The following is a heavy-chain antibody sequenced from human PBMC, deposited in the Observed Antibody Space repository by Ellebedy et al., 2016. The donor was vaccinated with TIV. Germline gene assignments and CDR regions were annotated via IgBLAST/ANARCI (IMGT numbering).Heavy chain of an antibody. V-gene: IGHV3-74*01. D-gene: IGHD3-3*01. J-gene: IGHJ4*02. CDR2: IRGDGIST. CDR1: GFILSNYW. Sequence: GESLKISXAASGFILSNYWMHWVRQVPGKGLVWVSHIRGDGISTSYADSVKGRFTISRDNAKNTMYLQMNSLRAGDTAVYYCARDGVGLIDLDSWGQGTLVTVSS. CDR3: ARDGVGLIDLDS.